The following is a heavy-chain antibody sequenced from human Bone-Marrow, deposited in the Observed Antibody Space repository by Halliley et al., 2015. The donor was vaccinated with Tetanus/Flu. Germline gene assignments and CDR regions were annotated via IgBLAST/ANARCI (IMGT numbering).Heavy chain of an antibody. CDR2: IHSAGLT. CDR3: ARVFGSVNYYYYYGMDV. V-gene: IGHV3-53*01. J-gene: IGHJ6*01. Sequence: SLRLSCAASGFTVNGNYMSWVRQAPGKGLEWVSLIHSAGLTNYADSVKGRFTVSRDNSENTLYLQMNSLRAEDTAVYFCARVFGSVNYYYYYGMDVWGQGTAVTVSS. D-gene: IGHD3-10*01. CDR1: GFTVNGNY.